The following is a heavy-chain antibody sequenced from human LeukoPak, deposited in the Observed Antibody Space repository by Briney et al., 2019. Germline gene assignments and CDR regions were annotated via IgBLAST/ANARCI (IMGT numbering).Heavy chain of an antibody. CDR1: GCSFTSYW. J-gene: IGHJ5*02. V-gene: IGHV5-51*01. Sequence: GESLKISCKGSGCSFTSYWIGWVRQMPGKGLEWMGIIYPGDSDTRYSPSFQGQVTISADKSISTAYLQWSSLKASDTAMYYCARERASDIVVVPAAINVLGFDPWGQGTLVTVSS. D-gene: IGHD2-2*01. CDR3: ARERASDIVVVPAAINVLGFDP. CDR2: IYPGDSDT.